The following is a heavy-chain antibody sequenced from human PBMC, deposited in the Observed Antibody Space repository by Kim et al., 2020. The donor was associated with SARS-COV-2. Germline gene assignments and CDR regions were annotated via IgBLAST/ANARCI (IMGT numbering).Heavy chain of an antibody. J-gene: IGHJ6*02. Sequence: GGSLRRSCTASGFTFGDYAMSWFRQAPGKGLEWVGFIRSKAYGGTTEYAASVKGRFTISRDDSKSIAYLQMNSLKTEDTAVYYCTRDPDYGDYEKGTYYYYYGMDVWGQGTTVTVSS. CDR2: IRSKAYGGTT. V-gene: IGHV3-49*03. CDR3: TRDPDYGDYEKGTYYYYYGMDV. D-gene: IGHD4-17*01. CDR1: GFTFGDYA.